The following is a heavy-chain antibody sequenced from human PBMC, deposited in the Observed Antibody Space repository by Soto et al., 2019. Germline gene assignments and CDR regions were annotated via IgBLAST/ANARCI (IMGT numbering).Heavy chain of an antibody. D-gene: IGHD6-19*01. CDR2: TYYRSKWYN. J-gene: IGHJ2*01. V-gene: IGHV6-1*01. CDR3: ARDGSGFHWYFDV. Sequence: QVQLQQSGPGLVKPSQTLSLICAISGDSVSSGSATWSWIRQSPSRGLEWLGRTYYRSKWYNDYPISVKSRXVRTSDXXNNQLSPQLDAVTPSDSSVYLCARDGSGFHWYFDVWGRGALVTVSS. CDR1: GDSVSSGSAT.